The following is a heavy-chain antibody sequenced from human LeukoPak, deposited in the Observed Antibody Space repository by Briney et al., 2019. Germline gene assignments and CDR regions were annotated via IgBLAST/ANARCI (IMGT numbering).Heavy chain of an antibody. J-gene: IGHJ4*02. V-gene: IGHV3-9*01. CDR3: TKDSVAMVTTSDY. CDR2: ISWNSGII. Sequence: GGSLRLSCAASRFTFGDYVMHWVRQAPGKGLEWVSGISWNSGIIGYADSVKGRFTTSRDNAKNSLYLQMNSLRPEDTALYYCTKDSVAMVTTSDYWGQGTLVTVSS. D-gene: IGHD5-18*01. CDR1: RFTFGDYV.